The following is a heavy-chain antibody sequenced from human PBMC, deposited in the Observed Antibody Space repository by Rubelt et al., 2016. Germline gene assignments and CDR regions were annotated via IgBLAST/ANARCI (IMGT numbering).Heavy chain of an antibody. CDR2: IYPGDSDT. CDR3: ARHAGDGGNSEDWFDP. CDR1: GYSFTSYW. D-gene: IGHD4-23*01. V-gene: IGHV5-51*01. J-gene: IGHJ5*02. Sequence: EVQLVQSGAEVKKPGESLKISCKGSGYSFTSYWIGWVRQMPGKGLEWMGIIYPGDSDTRYSPSFQGQVTISADKSVSTAYLQWSSLKASDTAMCYCARHAGDGGNSEDWFDPWGQGTLVAVSS.